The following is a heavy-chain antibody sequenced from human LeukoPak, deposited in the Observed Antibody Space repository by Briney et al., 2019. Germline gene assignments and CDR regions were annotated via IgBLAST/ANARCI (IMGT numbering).Heavy chain of an antibody. CDR3: AKGPAAGIPYYFDY. Sequence: GGSLRLSCAASGFTFSSYAMNWVRQAPGKGLEWVSTITGRGGYIYYADSVKGRFTISRDNSMNTLYLQMDSLRAEDTAIYSCAKGPAAGIPYYFDYWGQGALVTVSS. CDR2: ITGRGGYI. V-gene: IGHV3-23*01. D-gene: IGHD6-13*01. CDR1: GFTFSSYA. J-gene: IGHJ4*02.